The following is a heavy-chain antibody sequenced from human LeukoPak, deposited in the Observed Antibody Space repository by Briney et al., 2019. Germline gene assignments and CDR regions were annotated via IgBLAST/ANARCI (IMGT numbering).Heavy chain of an antibody. D-gene: IGHD3-22*01. Sequence: PSQTLSLTCTVSGGSISSGGHSWSWIRQPPGKGLEWIGYIYHSGSGSTYYNPSLKSRVTISIDKSKNQFSLKLNSVTAADTAVYYCARGKKAPEEDYYDSSGYPLSRYWGQGTLVTVSS. CDR2: IYHSGSGST. CDR1: GGSISSGGHS. CDR3: ARGKKAPEEDYYDSSGYPLSRY. J-gene: IGHJ4*02. V-gene: IGHV4-30-2*01.